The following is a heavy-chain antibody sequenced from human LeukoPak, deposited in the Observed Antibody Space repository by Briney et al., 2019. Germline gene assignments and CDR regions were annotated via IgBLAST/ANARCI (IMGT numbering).Heavy chain of an antibody. Sequence: SETLSLTCTVSGGSIGWDYWSWIRQSAGKGPEWIGRIYKSGSTNYNPSFRSRVTMSVDTSKNQFSLNVTSVTAADTAGYYCAREEYFQDSNGYSYYFHSWGQGSLVTVSS. D-gene: IGHD3-22*01. J-gene: IGHJ4*02. CDR2: IYKSGST. CDR1: GGSIGWDY. CDR3: AREEYFQDSNGYSYYFHS. V-gene: IGHV4-4*07.